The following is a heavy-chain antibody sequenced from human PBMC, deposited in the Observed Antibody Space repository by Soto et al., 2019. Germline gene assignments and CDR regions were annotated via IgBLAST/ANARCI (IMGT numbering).Heavy chain of an antibody. CDR2: IGTAGDT. CDR3: ARGNVAWFGPRGDMDV. V-gene: IGHV3-13*01. J-gene: IGHJ6*03. CDR1: GFTFSSYD. D-gene: IGHD3-10*01. Sequence: EVQLVESGGGLVQPGGSLRLSCAASGFTFSSYDMHWVRQATGKGLEWVSAIGTAGDTYYPGSVKGRFTISRENAKNSLYLQMNSLRAGDTAVYYCARGNVAWFGPRGDMDVWGKGTTVTVSS.